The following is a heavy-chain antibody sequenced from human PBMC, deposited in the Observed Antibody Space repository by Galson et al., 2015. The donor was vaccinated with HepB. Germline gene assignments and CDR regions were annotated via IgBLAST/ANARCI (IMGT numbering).Heavy chain of an antibody. CDR3: ARYSSTMAFDY. J-gene: IGHJ4*02. D-gene: IGHD2-2*01. Sequence: SVKVSCKASGYTFTSYYMFWVRQAPGQGLEWKGLINPSGDSATYSQKFQGTVTMTRDTSTSTVYMELSSLRSEDTAVYYCARYSSTMAFDYWGQGTLVTVSS. V-gene: IGHV1-46*01. CDR1: GYTFTSYY. CDR2: INPSGDSA.